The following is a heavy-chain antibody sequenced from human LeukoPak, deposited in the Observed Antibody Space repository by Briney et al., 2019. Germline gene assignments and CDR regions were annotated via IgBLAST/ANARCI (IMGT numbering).Heavy chain of an antibody. V-gene: IGHV3-21*03. CDR1: GFTFSDYH. CDR3: ARHWDF. J-gene: IGHJ4*01. CDR2: IGKKNDVT. D-gene: IGHD1-1*01. Sequence: GGSLRLSCAASGFTFSDYHMSWVRQAPGKGLEWVSSIGKKNDVTYYADSVKGRFTISRDNSENTLSLQMNSLRVEDTAVYSCARHWDFWGHGTLVTVSS.